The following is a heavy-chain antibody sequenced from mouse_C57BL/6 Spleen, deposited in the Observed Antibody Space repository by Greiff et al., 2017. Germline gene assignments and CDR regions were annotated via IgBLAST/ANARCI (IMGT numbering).Heavy chain of an antibody. CDR1: GFTFSDYG. D-gene: IGHD1-1*02. Sequence: EVHLVESGGGLVKPGGPLKLSCAASGFTFSDYGMHWVRQAPEKGLEWVAYISSGSSTIYYADTVKGRFTISRDNAKNTLFLQMTSLRSEDTAMYYCAKGWLLGGQGTSVTVSS. J-gene: IGHJ4*01. CDR2: ISSGSSTI. CDR3: AKGWLL. V-gene: IGHV5-17*01.